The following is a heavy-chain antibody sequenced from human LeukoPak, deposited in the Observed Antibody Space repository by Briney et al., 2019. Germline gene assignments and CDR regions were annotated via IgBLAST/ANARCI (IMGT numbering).Heavy chain of an antibody. CDR1: GGSINSYY. J-gene: IGHJ4*02. CDR2: ISNSGGT. Sequence: PSETLSLTCVVSGGSINSYYWNWIRQPPGKGLEGIRYISNSGGTNYNPSLKSRVTISLDTSKNQFSLKLTSVTAADTAVYYCARLRGKESGSYFPFDYWGQGTLVTAPS. D-gene: IGHD1-26*01. CDR3: ARLRGKESGSYFPFDY. V-gene: IGHV4-59*08.